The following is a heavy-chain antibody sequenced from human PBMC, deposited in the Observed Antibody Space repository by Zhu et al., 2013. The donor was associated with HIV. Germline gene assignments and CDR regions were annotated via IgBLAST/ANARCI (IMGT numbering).Heavy chain of an antibody. CDR1: GYSISRGYY. Sequence: QVQLQESGPGLVKSSETLSLTCTVSGYSISRGYYWGWVRQSPGKGLEWIGNIYHSGSTHYNPSLESRVTVSVNTSENQFSLKLSAVTVADTAFYYCVRVTSGPAGYFPYWGPGALVTVSS. CDR2: IYHSGST. D-gene: IGHD2-2*01. CDR3: VRVTSGPAGYFPY. V-gene: IGHV4-38-2*02. J-gene: IGHJ4*02.